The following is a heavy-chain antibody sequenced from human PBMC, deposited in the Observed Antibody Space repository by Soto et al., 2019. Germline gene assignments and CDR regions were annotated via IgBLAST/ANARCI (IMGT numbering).Heavy chain of an antibody. CDR2: ISYDGSNK. V-gene: IGHV3-30-3*01. CDR3: ARDGPYCSGGSCNYYYGMDV. Sequence: QVQLVESGGGVVQPGRSLRLSCAASGFTFSSYAMHWVRQAPGKGLEWVAVISYDGSNKYYADSVKGRFTISRDNSKNTLYLQMNSLRAEDTAVYYCARDGPYCSGGSCNYYYGMDVCGQGTTVTVSS. CDR1: GFTFSSYA. J-gene: IGHJ6*02. D-gene: IGHD2-15*01.